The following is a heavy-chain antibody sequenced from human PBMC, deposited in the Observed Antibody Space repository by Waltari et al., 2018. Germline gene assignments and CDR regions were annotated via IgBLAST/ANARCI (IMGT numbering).Heavy chain of an antibody. CDR1: GFMFRSYA. D-gene: IGHD5-12*01. J-gene: IGHJ2*01. Sequence: EVQLVESGGGSVQPGGSLGLSCAASGFMFRSYAMSWVRQAPGEGLEWVSRISGSDGRANYADSAKGRFTISRDNFKNTLFLEMNSLRADDAAVYYCAKDLGGYSGAHWYFDVWGRGTLVTVSS. CDR3: AKDLGGYSGAHWYFDV. V-gene: IGHV3-23*04. CDR2: ISGSDGRA.